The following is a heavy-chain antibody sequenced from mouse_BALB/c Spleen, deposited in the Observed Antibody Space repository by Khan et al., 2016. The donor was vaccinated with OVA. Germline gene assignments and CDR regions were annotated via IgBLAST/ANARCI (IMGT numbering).Heavy chain of an antibody. CDR2: IDPANGNT. D-gene: IGHD2-1*01. Sequence: VRLQQSGAELVKPGASVKLSCTASGFNIKDTYMHWVKQRPEQGLEWIGRIDPANGNTKYDPKFQGKATITADTSSNTAYLQLSSLTSEDTAVYYCATNGNYLYAMDYWGQGTSVTVSS. J-gene: IGHJ4*01. V-gene: IGHV14-3*02. CDR3: ATNGNYLYAMDY. CDR1: GFNIKDTY.